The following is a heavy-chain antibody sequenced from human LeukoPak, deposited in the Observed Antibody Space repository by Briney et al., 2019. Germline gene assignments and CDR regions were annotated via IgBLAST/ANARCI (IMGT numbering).Heavy chain of an antibody. CDR3: ARGHSFDYGDYLYYFDY. CDR2: IYTSGST. Sequence: PSETLSLTCTVSGGSISSYYCSCIRQPAGKGLEWIGRIYTSGSTNYNPSLKSRVTISVDKSKNQFSLKLSSVTAADTAVYYCARGHSFDYGDYLYYFDYWGQGTLVTVSS. CDR1: GGSISSYY. V-gene: IGHV4-4*07. D-gene: IGHD4-17*01. J-gene: IGHJ4*02.